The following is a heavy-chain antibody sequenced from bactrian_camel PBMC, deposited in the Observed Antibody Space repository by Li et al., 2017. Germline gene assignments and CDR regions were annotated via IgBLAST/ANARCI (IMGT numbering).Heavy chain of an antibody. V-gene: IGHV3S53*01. J-gene: IGHJ4*01. Sequence: HVQLVESGGGSMQAGESLKLSCAASGGTTSGLTIREVCMGWFRQAPDKEREAVARTYSDGSTIYGESTEGRFTVSRDNDKNLLFLQMSNLKPEDSAMYYCAASRRFRNGCSIRDDPYWGQGTQVTVS. CDR2: TYSDGST. D-gene: IGHD1*01. CDR3: AASRRFRNGCSIRDDPY. CDR1: GGTTSGLTIREVC.